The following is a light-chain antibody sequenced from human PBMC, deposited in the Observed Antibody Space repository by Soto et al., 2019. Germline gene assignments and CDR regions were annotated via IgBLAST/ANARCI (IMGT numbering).Light chain of an antibody. CDR1: QSVSNNY. J-gene: IGKJ1*01. V-gene: IGKV3-20*01. Sequence: EIVLTQSPGTLSLSPGERATLSCRASQSVSNNYLAWYQQKPGQAPRLLIYGASNRATGIPDRFSGSGSGTDFTLTISRLEPEDFAVYHCQHFGTSSWTFGQGTKVEIK. CDR3: QHFGTSSWT. CDR2: GAS.